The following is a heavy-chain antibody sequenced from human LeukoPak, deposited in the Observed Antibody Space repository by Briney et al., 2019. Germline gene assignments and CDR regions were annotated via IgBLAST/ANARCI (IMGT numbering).Heavy chain of an antibody. CDR3: ARRGYYYGSGSYYNDAFDI. CDR1: GYSFTSYW. D-gene: IGHD3-10*01. CDR2: IYPGDSDT. V-gene: IGHV5-51*01. J-gene: IGHJ3*02. Sequence: GESLKISCKGSGYSFTSYWIGWVRQMPGKGLEWMGIIYPGDSDTRYSPSFQGQVTISADKSISTAYLQWSSLKASDTAMYYCARRGYYYGSGSYYNDAFDIWGQGTTVTVSS.